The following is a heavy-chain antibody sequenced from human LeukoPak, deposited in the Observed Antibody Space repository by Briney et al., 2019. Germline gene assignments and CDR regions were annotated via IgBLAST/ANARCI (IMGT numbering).Heavy chain of an antibody. CDR1: GFTVRSNY. CDR3: AGRGIVVAGSGFDY. Sequence: GGSLRLSGTASGFTVRSNYMSWVPRAPGKALEWVSVIYSGGSTYYADSVKGRFTISRDNSKDTLYLQMNNLRAEDTAVYYCAGRGIVVAGSGFDYWGQGTLVTVSS. CDR2: IYSGGST. J-gene: IGHJ4*02. D-gene: IGHD6-19*01. V-gene: IGHV3-53*01.